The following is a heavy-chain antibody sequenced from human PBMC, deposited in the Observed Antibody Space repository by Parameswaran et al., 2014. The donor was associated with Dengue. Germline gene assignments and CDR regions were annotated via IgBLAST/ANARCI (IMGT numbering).Heavy chain of an antibody. Sequence: WIRQPPGKGLEWIGYIYYSGSTYYNPSLKSRVTISVDTSKNQFSLKLSSVTAADTAVYYCARDPRSGGETDYWGQGTLVTVSS. V-gene: IGHV4-31*02. CDR2: IYYSGST. D-gene: IGHD2-21*01. CDR3: ARDPRSGGETDY. J-gene: IGHJ4*02.